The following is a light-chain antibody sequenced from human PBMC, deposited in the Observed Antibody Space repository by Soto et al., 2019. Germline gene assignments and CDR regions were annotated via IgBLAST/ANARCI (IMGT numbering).Light chain of an antibody. J-gene: IGLJ1*01. CDR3: SSYTTSSTRG. CDR1: SSDVGIYNY. CDR2: EVT. Sequence: VLTQPASVSGSPGQSIAISCTGSSSDVGIYNYVSWYQQHPGKVPKLIIYEVTNRPSGVSNRFSGSKSGNTASLTISGLQAEDEADYYCSSYTTSSTRGFGTGTKVTGL. V-gene: IGLV2-14*01.